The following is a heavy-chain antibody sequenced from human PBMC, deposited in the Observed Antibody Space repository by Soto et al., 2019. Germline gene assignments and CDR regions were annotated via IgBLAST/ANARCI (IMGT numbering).Heavy chain of an antibody. V-gene: IGHV3-23*01. CDR2: ISASGGST. CDR3: ARGVYTTRTYNCFDP. D-gene: IGHD1-1*01. J-gene: IGHJ5*02. Sequence: EVQLLESGGGLLQPGGSLRLSFVASGFTFSSYAMTWGRQTPGKGLEWVSGISASGGSTYYADSVKGRFTISRDNSKITLYLQMNSLRVDDTAVYYCARGVYTTRTYNCFDPWGQGTLVTIS. CDR1: GFTFSSYA.